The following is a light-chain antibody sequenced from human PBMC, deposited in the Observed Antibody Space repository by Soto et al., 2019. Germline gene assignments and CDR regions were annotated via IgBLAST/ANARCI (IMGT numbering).Light chain of an antibody. CDR3: AAWDDSLRGVV. V-gene: IGLV1-47*01. CDR2: RND. Sequence: QSVLTQPPSASGTPGQRVTISCSGTFSNLGSNFVFWYQQLPGAAPKLLISRNDQRPSGVPDRFSGSKSGTSASRAISGLRSEDEADYHCAAWDDSLRGVVFGGGTKVTVL. CDR1: FSNLGSNF. J-gene: IGLJ2*01.